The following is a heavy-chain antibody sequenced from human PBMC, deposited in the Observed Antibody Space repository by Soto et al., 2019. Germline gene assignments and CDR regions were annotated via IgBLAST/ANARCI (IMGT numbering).Heavy chain of an antibody. CDR3: ARVPTGSYSYWFDP. CDR1: GYTFTSYA. CDR2: INAGNGNT. Sequence: VKVSCKASGYTFTSYAMHWVRQAPGQRLEWMGWINAGNGNTKYSQKFQGRVTITRDTSASTAYMELSSLRSEDTAVYYCARVPTGSYSYWFDPWGQGTLVTVSS. V-gene: IGHV1-3*01. J-gene: IGHJ5*02. D-gene: IGHD1-26*01.